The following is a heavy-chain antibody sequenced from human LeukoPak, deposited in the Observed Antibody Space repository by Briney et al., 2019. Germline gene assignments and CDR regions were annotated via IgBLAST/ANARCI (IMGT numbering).Heavy chain of an antibody. V-gene: IGHV3-33*01. CDR2: IWYDGSNK. Sequence: GGSLRLSCAASGFTFSTYGMHWVRQAPGKGLEWVAVIWYDGSNKYYADSVKGRFTISRDNSKNTLYLQMNSLRAEDTAVYYCATHCSSSSCYDSWGQGTLVTVSS. D-gene: IGHD2-2*01. J-gene: IGHJ4*02. CDR3: ATHCSSSSCYDS. CDR1: GFTFSTYG.